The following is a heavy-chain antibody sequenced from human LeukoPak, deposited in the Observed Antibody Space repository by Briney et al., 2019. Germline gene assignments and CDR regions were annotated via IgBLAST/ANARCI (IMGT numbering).Heavy chain of an antibody. CDR1: GFAFSSYA. CDR3: ARRTAVASADRAFDI. CDR2: ISGSGGST. J-gene: IGHJ3*02. D-gene: IGHD6-19*01. Sequence: QTGGSLRLSCAASGFAFSSYAMSWVRQAPGKGLEWVSAISGSGGSTYYADSVKGRFTISRDNSKNTLYLQMNSLRAADTAVYYCARRTAVASADRAFDIWGQGTMVTVSS. V-gene: IGHV3-23*01.